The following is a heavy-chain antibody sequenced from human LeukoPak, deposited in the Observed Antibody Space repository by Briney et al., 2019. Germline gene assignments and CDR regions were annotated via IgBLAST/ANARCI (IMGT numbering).Heavy chain of an antibody. D-gene: IGHD3-22*01. Sequence: SETLSLTCAVYGGSISTSSYYWGWIRQPPGKGLEWIGSIYYSGSTYYNPSLRSRVTISVDTSKNQFSLKLSSVTAADTAVYYCARSSGYYQRNAFDIWGQGTMVTVSS. CDR1: GGSISTSSYY. J-gene: IGHJ3*02. V-gene: IGHV4-39*01. CDR2: IYYSGST. CDR3: ARSSGYYQRNAFDI.